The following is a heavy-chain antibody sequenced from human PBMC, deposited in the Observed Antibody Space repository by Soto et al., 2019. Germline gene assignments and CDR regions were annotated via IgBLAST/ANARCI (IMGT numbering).Heavy chain of an antibody. V-gene: IGHV3-33*01. CDR1: GFTFSSYG. CDR2: IWYDGSNK. CDR3: ARESFAAAGTDYYYYMDV. Sequence: GGSLRLSCAASGFTFSSYGMHWVRQAPGKGLEWVAVIWYDGSNKYYADSVKGRFTISRDNSKNTLYLQMNSLRAEDTAVYYCARESFAAAGTDYYYYMDVWGKGTTVTVSS. J-gene: IGHJ6*03. D-gene: IGHD6-13*01.